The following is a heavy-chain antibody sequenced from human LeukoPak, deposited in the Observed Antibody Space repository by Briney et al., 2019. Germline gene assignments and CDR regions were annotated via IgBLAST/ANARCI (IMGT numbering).Heavy chain of an antibody. CDR2: IKSDGNST. CDR3: ARVPLGEFKGFDP. V-gene: IGHV3-74*01. Sequence: TEGSLTLSCAASGFTFSSYWMHWVRQAPGEGLVWVSCIKSDGNSTRYADSVKGRFTISRDNAKYTLYLQMNSLRAEDTAVYYCARVPLGEFKGFDPWGQGTLVTVSS. J-gene: IGHJ5*02. D-gene: IGHD3-10*01. CDR1: GFTFSSYW.